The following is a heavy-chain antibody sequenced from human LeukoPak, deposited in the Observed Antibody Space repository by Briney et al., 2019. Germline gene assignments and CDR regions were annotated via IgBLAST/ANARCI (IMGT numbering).Heavy chain of an antibody. CDR1: GFTFSSFW. CDR2: IDSDGSST. V-gene: IGHV3-74*01. CDR3: ARDNYGAYDY. J-gene: IGHJ4*02. Sequence: GGSLRLSCTASGFTFSSFWMHWVRQAPGKGPVWVSRIDSDGSSTTYADSVKGRFTISRDNAKNTLYLQMNSLRAEDTAVYHCARDNYGAYDYWGQGTLVTVSS. D-gene: IGHD4-17*01.